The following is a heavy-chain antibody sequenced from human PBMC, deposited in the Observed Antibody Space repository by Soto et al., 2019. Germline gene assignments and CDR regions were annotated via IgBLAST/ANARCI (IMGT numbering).Heavy chain of an antibody. CDR1: GGSFSGYY. CDR2: ISHSGST. CDR3: ARARARITMVRGVFHNWFDP. J-gene: IGHJ5*02. D-gene: IGHD3-10*01. V-gene: IGHV4-34*01. Sequence: PSETLSLTCAVYGGSFSGYYWSWIRQPPGKGLEWIGEISHSGSTNYNPSLKSRVTISVDTSKNQFSLKLSSVTAADTAVYYCARARARITMVRGVFHNWFDPWGQGTLVTVSS.